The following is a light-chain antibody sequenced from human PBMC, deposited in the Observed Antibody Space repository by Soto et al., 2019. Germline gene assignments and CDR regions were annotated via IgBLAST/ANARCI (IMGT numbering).Light chain of an antibody. J-gene: IGKJ1*01. CDR1: QTISSW. CDR2: KAS. Sequence: IPMSQSPSTLSGSVGARVTITCRASQTISSWLAWYQQKPGKAPKLLIYKASSLESGVPSRFSGSGSGTEFTLTISSLQPDDFATYYCQHYNSYGTFGQGTKVDI. CDR3: QHYNSYGT. V-gene: IGKV1-5*03.